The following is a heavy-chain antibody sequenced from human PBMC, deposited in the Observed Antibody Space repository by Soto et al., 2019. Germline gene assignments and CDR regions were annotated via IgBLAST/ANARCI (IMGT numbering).Heavy chain of an antibody. V-gene: IGHV3-74*01. J-gene: IGHJ5*02. D-gene: IGHD5-12*01. Sequence: GGSLRLSCAASRFTFSSFWFHWVRQAPGKGLVWVSHINSDGSSTSYADSVKGRFTISRDNAKNTLYLQMNSLRAEDTAVYYCARGGYDYTDNWFDPWGQGTLVTVSS. CDR2: INSDGSST. CDR1: RFTFSSFW. CDR3: ARGGYDYTDNWFDP.